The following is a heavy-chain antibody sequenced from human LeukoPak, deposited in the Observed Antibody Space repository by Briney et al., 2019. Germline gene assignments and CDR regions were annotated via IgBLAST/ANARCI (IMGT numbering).Heavy chain of an antibody. CDR2: ISSSSSYI. V-gene: IGHV3-21*01. D-gene: IGHD6-13*01. Sequence: GGSLRLSCAASGFTFSSYSMNWVRQAPGKGLEWVSSISSSSSYIYYADSVKGRFTISRDNAKNSLYLQMNSLRAEDTAVYYCAREQYSSSWDFPLPRTNDAFDIWGQGTMVTVSS. J-gene: IGHJ3*02. CDR3: AREQYSSSWDFPLPRTNDAFDI. CDR1: GFTFSSYS.